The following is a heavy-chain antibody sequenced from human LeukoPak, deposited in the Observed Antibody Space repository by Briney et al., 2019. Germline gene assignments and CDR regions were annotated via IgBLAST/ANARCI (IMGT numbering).Heavy chain of an antibody. CDR3: AKDTGSSWLYYFDY. CDR1: GFTFDDYA. Sequence: PGRSLRLSCAAPGFTFDDYAMHWVRQAPGKGLEWVSGISWNSGSIGYADSVKGRFTISRDNAKNSLYLQMNSLRAEDTALYYCAKDTGSSWLYYFDYWGQGTLDTVSS. D-gene: IGHD6-13*01. J-gene: IGHJ4*02. V-gene: IGHV3-9*01. CDR2: ISWNSGSI.